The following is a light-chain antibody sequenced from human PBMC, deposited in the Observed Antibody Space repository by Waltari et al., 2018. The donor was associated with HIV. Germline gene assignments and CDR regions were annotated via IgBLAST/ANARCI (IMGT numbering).Light chain of an antibody. CDR1: SSNIGTRP. J-gene: IGLJ2*01. CDR3: ASWDDSLNGVI. V-gene: IGLV1-44*01. CDR2: RSH. Sequence: QSVLTQPPSASGTPGQRVTISCSGSSSNIGTRPVNWYQQLAGSAPHPLIYRSHLRPSGVPDRFSGSKSATAASLAISGLQSEDEATYYCASWDDSLNGVIFGGGTELTVL.